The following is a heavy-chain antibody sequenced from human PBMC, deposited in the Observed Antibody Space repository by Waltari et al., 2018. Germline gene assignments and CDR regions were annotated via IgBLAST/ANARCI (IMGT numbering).Heavy chain of an antibody. CDR2: ISYDGSNK. J-gene: IGHJ3*02. CDR1: GFTFSSYG. Sequence: QVQLVESGGGVVQPGRSLRLSCAASGFTFSSYGMHWVRQAPGKGLEWVAVISYDGSNKYYADSVKGRFTISRDNSKNTLYLQMNSLRAEDTAVYYCAKDIRYSSGRHDAFDIWGQGTMVTVSS. D-gene: IGHD6-19*01. V-gene: IGHV3-30*18. CDR3: AKDIRYSSGRHDAFDI.